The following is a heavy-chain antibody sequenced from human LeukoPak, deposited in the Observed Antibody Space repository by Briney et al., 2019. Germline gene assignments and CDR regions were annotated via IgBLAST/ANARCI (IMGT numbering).Heavy chain of an antibody. CDR1: GFTFSNAW. J-gene: IGHJ4*02. Sequence: PGGSLRLSCAASGFTFSNAWMSWVRQAPGKGLEWVGRIKRKSEGGTADYPVPVKGRFTIPRDDSKNTLYLQMNSLKTEDTAVYYCTTHGPTLRFFEWLYGYWGQGTLVTVSS. V-gene: IGHV3-15*01. D-gene: IGHD3-3*01. CDR3: TTHGPTLRFFEWLYGY. CDR2: IKRKSEGGTA.